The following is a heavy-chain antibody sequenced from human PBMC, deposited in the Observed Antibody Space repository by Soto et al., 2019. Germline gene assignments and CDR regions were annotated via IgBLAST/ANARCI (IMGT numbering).Heavy chain of an antibody. V-gene: IGHV4-59*08. J-gene: IGHJ6*03. CDR1: GDSLSNYY. Sequence: PSWTMSLTCTVSGDSLSNYYWTWIRKPPGKGLEWIGYIYYSGSTDYNPSLESRVTISADTSKNQFSLKLGSVTAADTAVYFCARGLPYFDWFFYYFSMDVWGKGTTVTVSS. D-gene: IGHD3-9*01. CDR2: IYYSGST. CDR3: ARGLPYFDWFFYYFSMDV.